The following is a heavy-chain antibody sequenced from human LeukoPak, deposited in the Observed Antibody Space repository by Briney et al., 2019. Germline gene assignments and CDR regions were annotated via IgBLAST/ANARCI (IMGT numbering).Heavy chain of an antibody. D-gene: IGHD3-10*01. Sequence: ASVKVSCKASGGTFNNYAISWVRQAPGQGLEWMGWMNPNSGNTGYAQKFQGRVTITRNTSISTAYMELSSLRSEDTAVYYCARAGGQWGGGLDYWGQGTLVTVSS. J-gene: IGHJ4*02. CDR2: MNPNSGNT. V-gene: IGHV1-8*03. CDR1: GGTFNNYA. CDR3: ARAGGQWGGGLDY.